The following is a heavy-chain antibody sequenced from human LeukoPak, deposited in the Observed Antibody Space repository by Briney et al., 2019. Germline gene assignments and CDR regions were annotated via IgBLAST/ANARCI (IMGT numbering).Heavy chain of an antibody. CDR1: GGSISSSDYY. CDR3: ARENYCTTGVCWAFAP. CDR2: IYYTGSS. V-gene: IGHV4-39*06. Sequence: SETLSLTCTVSGGSISSSDYYWGWIRQPPGKGLEWIGNIYYTGSSSYNSCLKRRVTISVDTSKNQFPMQLSSVPDADTAAYYCARENYCTTGVCWAFAPWGQGTLVTVSS. J-gene: IGHJ5*02. D-gene: IGHD2-8*01.